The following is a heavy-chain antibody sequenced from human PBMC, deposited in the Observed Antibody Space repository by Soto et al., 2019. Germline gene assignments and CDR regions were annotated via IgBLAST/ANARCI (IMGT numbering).Heavy chain of an antibody. CDR2: IYSGGST. J-gene: IGHJ4*02. D-gene: IGHD3-16*01. Sequence: EEQLVESGGDLVQPGGSLRLSCAASGFTVSNNYMSWVRQAPGKGLEWVSLIYSGGSTYYADSVKGRFTISRDSSKNTLYLQMNSLRAEDTAMYYCTAYSNTCYLGQGTLVTVSS. V-gene: IGHV3-66*01. CDR3: TAYSNTCY. CDR1: GFTVSNNY.